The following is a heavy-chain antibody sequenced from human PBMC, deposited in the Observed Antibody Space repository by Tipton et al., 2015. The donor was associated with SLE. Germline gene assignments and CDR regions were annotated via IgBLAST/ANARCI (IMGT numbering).Heavy chain of an antibody. CDR1: GASISSHY. Sequence: TLSLTCTVSGASISSHYWNWIRQTPGKGLEWIGYIYYSRHTNYNPSLESRVTISVDTSKNQFSLKLSSVTAADTAVYYCARSAGYGSSWAHFDYWGQGTLVTVSS. D-gene: IGHD6-13*01. J-gene: IGHJ4*02. CDR3: ARSAGYGSSWAHFDY. CDR2: IYYSRHT. V-gene: IGHV4-59*11.